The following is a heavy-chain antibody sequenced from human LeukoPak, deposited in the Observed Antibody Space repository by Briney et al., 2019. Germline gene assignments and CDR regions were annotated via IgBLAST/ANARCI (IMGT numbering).Heavy chain of an antibody. J-gene: IGHJ3*02. Sequence: PSETLSLTCTVSGGSISSGSYYWSWIRQPAGKGLEWIGRIYTSGSTNYNPSLKSRVTISVDTSKNQFSLKLSSVTAADTAAYYCARRWGSAFDIWGQGTMVPSLQ. V-gene: IGHV4-61*02. CDR2: IYTSGST. CDR1: GGSISSGSYY. CDR3: ARRWGSAFDI. D-gene: IGHD3-16*01.